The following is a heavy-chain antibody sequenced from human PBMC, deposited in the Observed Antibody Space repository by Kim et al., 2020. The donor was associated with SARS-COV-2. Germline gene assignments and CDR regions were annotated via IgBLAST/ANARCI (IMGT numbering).Heavy chain of an antibody. CDR1: DFNLSPYG. Sequence: GGSLRLSCAPSDFNLSPYGMHWVRQAPGMGLQWVAMIWSDGSKKYYADSMKGRFTISRDNSKNTLYLQLDSLRAEDTALYYCARDRGNTYMDVWGKGTTVTVSS. D-gene: IGHD5-18*01. V-gene: IGHV3-33*01. CDR3: ARDRGNTYMDV. CDR2: IWSDGSKK. J-gene: IGHJ6*03.